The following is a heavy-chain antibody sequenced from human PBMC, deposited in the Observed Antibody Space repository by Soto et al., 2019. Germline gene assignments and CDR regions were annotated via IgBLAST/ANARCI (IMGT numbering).Heavy chain of an antibody. CDR2: ISYDGSNK. D-gene: IGHD3-16*01. J-gene: IGHJ6*02. V-gene: IGHV3-30*18. Sequence: QVQLVESGGGVVQPGRSLRLSCAASGFTFSIYGMHWVRQAPGKGLEWVAVISYDGSNKYHADSVKGRFTISRDNSKNTLYLQMNSLRAEDTAVYYCAKPYVDRAYYYYGMDVWGQGTTVTVSS. CDR1: GFTFSIYG. CDR3: AKPYVDRAYYYYGMDV.